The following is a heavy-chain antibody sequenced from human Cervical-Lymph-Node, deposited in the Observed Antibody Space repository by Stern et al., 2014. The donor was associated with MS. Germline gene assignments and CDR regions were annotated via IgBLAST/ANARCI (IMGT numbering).Heavy chain of an antibody. D-gene: IGHD3-10*02. CDR2: IYHGGSI. V-gene: IGHV4-4*02. CDR1: GGSINSTNW. Sequence: QLQLQESGPGLVEPSGTLSLSCAVSGGSINSTNWWSWVRQPPGKGLEWIGEIYHGGSINYNPSLKSRVTISLARSKSQFSLKLRSVTAADTAVYYCARGPVDITMLGGFDYWGQGTLVAVSS. CDR3: ARGPVDITMLGGFDY. J-gene: IGHJ4*02.